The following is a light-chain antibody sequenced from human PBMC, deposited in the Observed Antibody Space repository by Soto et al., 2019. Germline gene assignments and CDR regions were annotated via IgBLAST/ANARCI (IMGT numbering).Light chain of an antibody. V-gene: IGKV1-39*01. CDR3: QQSYSTLVP. CDR2: AAS. Sequence: DIQMTQSPSSLSASVGDRVTITCRASQSISSYLNWYQQKPGKAPKLLIYAASSLQSGVPSRFSGSGSGTDFTLTISSLQPEDFATYYCQQSYSTLVPFGQGTKVEIK. J-gene: IGKJ1*01. CDR1: QSISSY.